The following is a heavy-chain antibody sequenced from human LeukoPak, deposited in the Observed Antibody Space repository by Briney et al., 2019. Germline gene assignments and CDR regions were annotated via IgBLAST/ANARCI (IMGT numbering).Heavy chain of an antibody. CDR2: ISSSSNYI. Sequence: GGSLRLSCAASGFTFSSYNMNWVRQAPGKGLEWVSSISSSSNYIYYADSVKGRFTISRDNAKNSLYLQMNSLRAEDTAVYYGARDRRGFSPWDYFDSWGQGTLVTVSS. D-gene: IGHD2/OR15-2a*01. CDR1: GFTFSSYN. V-gene: IGHV3-21*01. J-gene: IGHJ4*02. CDR3: ARDRRGFSPWDYFDS.